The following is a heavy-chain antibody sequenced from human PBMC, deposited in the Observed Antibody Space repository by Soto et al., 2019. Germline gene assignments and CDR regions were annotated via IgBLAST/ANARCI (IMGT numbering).Heavy chain of an antibody. Sequence: SETLSLTCTVSGCSINNYYWTWIRQSPGRGLEWIGYVYYTGSTNYNPSLKSRVTMSLDTSRNQFSLSLSSVTAADTAIYFCARYSPPKKSYDSNPGWFDPWGQGTLVTVS. J-gene: IGHJ5*02. CDR3: ARYSPPKKSYDSNPGWFDP. V-gene: IGHV4-59*01. CDR1: GCSINNYY. D-gene: IGHD3-22*01. CDR2: VYYTGST.